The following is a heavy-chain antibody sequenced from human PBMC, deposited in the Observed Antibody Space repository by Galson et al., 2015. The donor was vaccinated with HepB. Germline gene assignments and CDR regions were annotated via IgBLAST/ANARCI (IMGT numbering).Heavy chain of an antibody. CDR1: RFTFGNYA. Sequence: LRLSCAASRFTFGNYAMSWVRQAPGKGLEWVSSIAETSVTSYYADSVKGRFSISRDNSKNTLYLQMNNLRAEDTAVYYCSTLGPECFSRWGQGTLVTVSS. CDR2: IAETSVTS. V-gene: IGHV3-23*01. J-gene: IGHJ4*02. CDR3: STLGPECFSR. D-gene: IGHD3-16*01.